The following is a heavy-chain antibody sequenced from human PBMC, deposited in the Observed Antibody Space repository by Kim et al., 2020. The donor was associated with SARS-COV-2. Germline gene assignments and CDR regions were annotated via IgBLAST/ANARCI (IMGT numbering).Heavy chain of an antibody. CDR1: GFTFSSYA. D-gene: IGHD5-18*01. V-gene: IGHV3-23*01. J-gene: IGHJ4*02. CDR3: AKAGGKMDTAMTN. CDR2: ISSGGGST. Sequence: GGSLRLSCAASGFTFSSYAMGWVRQAPGRGLEWVSTISSGGGSTYYADSVKGRFTISRDNSKNTLYLQMNSLRAEDTAVYYCAKAGGKMDTAMTNWGQGTLLTVSS.